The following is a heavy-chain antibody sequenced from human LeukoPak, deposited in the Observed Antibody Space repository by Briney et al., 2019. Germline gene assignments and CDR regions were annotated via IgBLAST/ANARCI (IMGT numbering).Heavy chain of an antibody. J-gene: IGHJ4*02. V-gene: IGHV3-7*05. CDR1: GFTFCGYW. CDR3: ARAGQLNY. Sequence: GGSLRLSCVGSGFTFCGYWMNWVRQAPGRGLEWVAKIEEDGRAKYYMDSVKGRFSIFRDNAKNSLYLQMYSMGAEDTAMYYCARAGQLNYWGQGTLVTVSS. D-gene: IGHD6-13*01. CDR2: IEEDGRAK.